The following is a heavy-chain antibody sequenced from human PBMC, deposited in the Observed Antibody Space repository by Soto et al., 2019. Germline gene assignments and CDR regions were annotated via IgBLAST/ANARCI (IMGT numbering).Heavy chain of an antibody. J-gene: IGHJ3*02. CDR1: GFTFTRYS. CDR2: ISSTTNYI. Sequence: GGSLRLSCAAPGFTFTRYSMSWVRQAPGKGLEWVSSISSTTNYIYCADSMKGRFTVSRDNAKNSVYLEMNSLSAEDTAVYYCARGLLGYCSGGSCYSGHAFDIWGQGTMVTVSS. V-gene: IGHV3-21*01. D-gene: IGHD2-15*01. CDR3: ARGLLGYCSGGSCYSGHAFDI.